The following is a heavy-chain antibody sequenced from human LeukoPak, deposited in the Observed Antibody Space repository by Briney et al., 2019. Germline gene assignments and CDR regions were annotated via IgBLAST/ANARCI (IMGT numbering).Heavy chain of an antibody. CDR1: GFTVSSNY. J-gene: IGHJ4*02. D-gene: IGHD1-7*01. CDR2: IGTSSTTI. Sequence: GGSLRLSCAASGFTVSSNYMSWVRQPPGKGLEWVSNIGTSSTTIYYADSVKGRFTISRDNSKNTLYMQMNSLRPEDTAVYYCAKRADDGNYAIDYWGQGTLVTVSS. V-gene: IGHV3-48*01. CDR3: AKRADDGNYAIDY.